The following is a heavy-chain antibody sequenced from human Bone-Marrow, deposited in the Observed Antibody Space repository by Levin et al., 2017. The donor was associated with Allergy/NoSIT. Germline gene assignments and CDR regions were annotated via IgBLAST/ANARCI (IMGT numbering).Heavy chain of an antibody. CDR2: ICYSGST. V-gene: IGHV4-39*01. CDR3: ASTRDSSGYWVY. J-gene: IGHJ4*02. Sequence: SQTLSLTCTVSGGSISSSSYYWGWIRQPPGKGLEWIGSICYSGSTYYNPSLKSRVTISVDTSKNQFSLKLSSVTAADTAVYYCASTRDSSGYWVYWGQGTLVTVSS. D-gene: IGHD3-22*01. CDR1: GGSISSSSYY.